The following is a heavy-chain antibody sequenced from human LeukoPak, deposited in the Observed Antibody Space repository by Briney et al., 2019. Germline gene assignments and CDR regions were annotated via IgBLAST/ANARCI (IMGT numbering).Heavy chain of an antibody. CDR1: AGSFSGYY. CDR2: VNHSGST. CDR3: ARGVAIFGVVIANNWFDP. Sequence: KSSETLSLTCAVYAGSFSGYYWSWIRQPPGKGLEWIGDVNHSGSTNYNPPLKSRVTISVDTSKNQFSLKLSSVTAAVTAVCYCARGVAIFGVVIANNWFDPWGQGTLVTVSS. V-gene: IGHV4-34*01. D-gene: IGHD3-3*01. J-gene: IGHJ5*02.